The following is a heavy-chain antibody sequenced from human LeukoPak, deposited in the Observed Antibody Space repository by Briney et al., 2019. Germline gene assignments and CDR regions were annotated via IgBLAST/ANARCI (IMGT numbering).Heavy chain of an antibody. J-gene: IGHJ4*02. CDR1: GFTFSSYG. CDR2: IRQDGGEK. Sequence: GGSLRLSCAASGFTFSSYGMHWVRQAPGKGLEWVANIRQDGGEKYYMDSVKGRFTISRDNAKNSLYLEMNSLRAEDTAVYYCARDRGADRFDYWGQGTQVTVSS. V-gene: IGHV3-7*01. D-gene: IGHD3-10*01. CDR3: ARDRGADRFDY.